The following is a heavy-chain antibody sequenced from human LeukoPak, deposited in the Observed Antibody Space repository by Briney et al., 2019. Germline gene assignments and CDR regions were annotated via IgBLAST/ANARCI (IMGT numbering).Heavy chain of an antibody. CDR2: IYPGDADT. CDR1: GYSFTTYW. J-gene: IGHJ5*02. Sequence: GESLKISCKASGYSFTTYWIGWVRQLPGKGLEWMGTIYPGDADTRYSPSFQGQVTISADKSITTAYLQWSSLKASDTAIYYCARLTDWFDPWGQGTLVTVSS. V-gene: IGHV5-51*01. CDR3: ARLTDWFDP.